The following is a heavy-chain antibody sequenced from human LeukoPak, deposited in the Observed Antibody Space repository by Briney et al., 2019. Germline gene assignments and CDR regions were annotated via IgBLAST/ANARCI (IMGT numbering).Heavy chain of an antibody. J-gene: IGHJ6*03. Sequence: PGGSLRLPCVASGLNFSGYSMNWVPQAPGKGLEWVSLITTTSSYINYADSVKGRFTISRDNAKNSLYLQMNSLRAEDTAVYYCARVLTGYSYYYYYYMDVWGKGTMVTVSS. CDR1: GLNFSGYS. CDR3: ARVLTGYSYYYYYYMDV. D-gene: IGHD3-9*01. CDR2: ITTTSSYI. V-gene: IGHV3-21*01.